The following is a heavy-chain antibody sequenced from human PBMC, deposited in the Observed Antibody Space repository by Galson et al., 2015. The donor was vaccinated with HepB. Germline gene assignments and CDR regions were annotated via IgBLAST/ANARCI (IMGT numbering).Heavy chain of an antibody. CDR2: ISSESSYI. V-gene: IGHV3-21*04. CDR1: GFSFSSYN. CDR3: ARDWGIAVAGTWWFDP. D-gene: IGHD6-19*01. J-gene: IGHJ5*02. Sequence: SLRLSCAASGFSFSSYNMNWVRQAPGKGLEWVSSISSESSYIYYADSVKGRFTISRDNAKNSLYLHMNSLRAEDTAVYYCARDWGIAVAGTWWFDPWGQGTLVTVSS.